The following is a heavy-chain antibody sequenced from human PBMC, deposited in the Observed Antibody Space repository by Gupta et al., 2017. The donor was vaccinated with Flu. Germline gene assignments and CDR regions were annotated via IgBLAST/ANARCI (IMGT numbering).Heavy chain of an antibody. Sequence: QVQLQESGPGLVKPSQTLSLTCTVSGGSISSGSYFWSWIRQPAGKGLEWIGRIYTSGSTNYNPSLKSRVTISVDTSKNHISLKLKSVTAADTAMYYCARWRSYGAAFDIWCQGTMVPVS. CDR1: GGSISSGSYF. CDR2: IYTSGST. D-gene: IGHD4-17*01. J-gene: IGHJ3*02. V-gene: IGHV4-61*02. CDR3: ARWRSYGAAFDI.